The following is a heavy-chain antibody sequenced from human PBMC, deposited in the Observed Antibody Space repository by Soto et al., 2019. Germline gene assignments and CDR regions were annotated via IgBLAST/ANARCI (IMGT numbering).Heavy chain of an antibody. V-gene: IGHV3-30*18. D-gene: IGHD3-22*01. CDR3: VKGEDYYDSSGYYPFDY. CDR2: ISYDGSNK. J-gene: IGHJ4*02. CDR1: GFTFSSYG. Sequence: GGSLRLSCAASGFTFSSYGMHWVRQAPGKGLEWVAVISYDGSNKYYADSVKGRFTISRDNSKNTQYLQMSSLRADDTAVYYCVKGEDYYDSSGYYPFDYWGQGT.